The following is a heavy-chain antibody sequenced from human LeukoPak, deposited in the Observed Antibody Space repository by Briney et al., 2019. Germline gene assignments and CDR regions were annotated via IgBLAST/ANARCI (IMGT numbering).Heavy chain of an antibody. CDR3: ARQTGSGLFILP. Sequence: SETPSLTCAVYGGSFSGYYWGWIRQPPGKGLEWIGSIYYSGNTYYNASLKSQVSISIDTSKNQFSLRLTSVTAADTAVYYCARQTGSGLFILPGGQGTLVTVSS. CDR1: GGSFSGYY. CDR2: IYYSGNT. J-gene: IGHJ4*02. D-gene: IGHD3/OR15-3a*01. V-gene: IGHV4-39*01.